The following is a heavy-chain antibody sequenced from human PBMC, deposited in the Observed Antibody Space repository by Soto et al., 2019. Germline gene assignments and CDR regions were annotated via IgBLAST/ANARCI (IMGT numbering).Heavy chain of an antibody. CDR3: AIPLSEWELPPFDY. D-gene: IGHD1-26*01. Sequence: EVQLLESGGGLVQPGGSLRLSCAASGFTFSSYAMSWVRQAPRKGLEWVSAISGSGGSTYYADSVKGRFTISRDNSKNTLYLQMNSLRAEDTAVYYCAIPLSEWELPPFDYWGQGTLVTVSS. J-gene: IGHJ4*02. V-gene: IGHV3-23*01. CDR1: GFTFSSYA. CDR2: ISGSGGST.